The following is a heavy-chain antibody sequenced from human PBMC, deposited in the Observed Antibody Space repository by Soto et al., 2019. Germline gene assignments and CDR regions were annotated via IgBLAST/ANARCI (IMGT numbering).Heavy chain of an antibody. V-gene: IGHV4-34*01. CDR1: GGSFSGYY. D-gene: IGHD6-19*01. CDR2: INHSGST. Sequence: SETLSLTCAVYGGSFSGYYWSWIRQPPGKGLEWIGEINHSGSTNYNPSLKSRVTISVDTSKNQFSLKLSSVTAADTAVYYCARGSGWYSMFDYWGQGTLVTVSS. J-gene: IGHJ4*02. CDR3: ARGSGWYSMFDY.